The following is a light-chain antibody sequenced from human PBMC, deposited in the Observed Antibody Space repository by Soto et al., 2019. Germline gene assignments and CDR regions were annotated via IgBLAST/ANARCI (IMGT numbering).Light chain of an antibody. CDR3: HQYYSVPPT. CDR1: QTILSTSNNKHY. J-gene: IGKJ5*01. V-gene: IGKV4-1*01. Sequence: IVMTQSPDSLAVSLGERVTISCKSSQTILSTSNNKHYLAWFRQKPGQPPKLLIYWASTRESGVPDRFSGSGSGTDFTLTITSLQAEDVAIYSCHQYYSVPPTFGQGTRLEIK. CDR2: WAS.